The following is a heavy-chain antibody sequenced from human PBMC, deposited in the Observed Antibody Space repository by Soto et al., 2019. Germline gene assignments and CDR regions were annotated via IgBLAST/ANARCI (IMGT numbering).Heavy chain of an antibody. D-gene: IGHD6-25*01. J-gene: IGHJ6*02. CDR3: ARVLWQRLGDRSDYFAMDV. Sequence: QVQLQQSGPRLVKPSQTLSLTCAISGDSVSSNSASWNWIRQSPSRGLEWLGRTHYRSEWKNEYGDSVKSRITFSRDTSRNQFSLHLNTLTPEDTAVYYCARVLWQRLGDRSDYFAMDVWGQGTAVIVS. V-gene: IGHV6-1*01. CDR2: THYRSEWKN. CDR1: GDSVSSNSAS.